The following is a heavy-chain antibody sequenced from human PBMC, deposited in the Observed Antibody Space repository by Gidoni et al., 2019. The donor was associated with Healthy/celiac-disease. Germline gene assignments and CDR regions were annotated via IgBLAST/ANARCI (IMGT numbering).Heavy chain of an antibody. D-gene: IGHD6-19*01. Sequence: QVQLQESGPGLVKPSETLSLTCTVSGGSISSYYWSWIRQPPGKGREWIGYIYYSGSTNYNPSLKSRVTISVDTSKNQFSLKLSSVTAADTAVYYCARARQQWLAFDYWGQGTLVTVSS. V-gene: IGHV4-59*01. CDR2: IYYSGST. J-gene: IGHJ4*02. CDR3: ARARQQWLAFDY. CDR1: GGSISSYY.